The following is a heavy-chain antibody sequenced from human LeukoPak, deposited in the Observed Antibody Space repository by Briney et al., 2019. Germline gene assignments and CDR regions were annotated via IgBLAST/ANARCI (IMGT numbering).Heavy chain of an antibody. CDR1: GDSVSSNSAA. J-gene: IGHJ5*02. V-gene: IGHV6-1*01. CDR2: TYYRSKCYN. D-gene: IGHD6-19*01. CDR3: AGGYSSGGKWFDP. Sequence: SQTLSLTCAISGDSVSSNSAAWNWIRQSPSRGLEWLGRTYYRSKCYNDYAVSVKSRITINPDTSKNQFSLQLSSVTPEDTAVYYCAGGYSSGGKWFDPWGQGTLVTVSS.